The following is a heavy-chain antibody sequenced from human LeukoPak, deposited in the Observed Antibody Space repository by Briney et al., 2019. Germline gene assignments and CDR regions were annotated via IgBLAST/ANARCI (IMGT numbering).Heavy chain of an antibody. V-gene: IGHV3-53*01. CDR2: IYGGDST. CDR3: VRDHAFDV. Sequence: GGSLRLSCAASGFSVSSNYMSWVRQAPGKGLEWVSIIYGGDSTYYADSVKGRFTISRDNSKNTLYLQMNSLRAEDTAVYYCVRDHAFDVWGQGTMVTVSS. J-gene: IGHJ3*01. CDR1: GFSVSSNY.